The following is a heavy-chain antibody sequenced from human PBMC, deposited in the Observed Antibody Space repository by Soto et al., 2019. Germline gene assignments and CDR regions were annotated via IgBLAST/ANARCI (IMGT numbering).Heavy chain of an antibody. J-gene: IGHJ6*02. CDR1: GGTFSSYA. D-gene: IGHD2-15*01. Sequence: QVQLVQSGAEVKKPGSSVKVSCKASGGTFSSYAISWVRQAPGQGLEWMGGIIPIFGTANYAQKFQGRVTITADESTSTAYMGLSSLGSEDTAVYYCAGVVSGGNFYYYYGMDVWGQGTTVTVSS. CDR3: AGVVSGGNFYYYYGMDV. CDR2: IIPIFGTA. V-gene: IGHV1-69*01.